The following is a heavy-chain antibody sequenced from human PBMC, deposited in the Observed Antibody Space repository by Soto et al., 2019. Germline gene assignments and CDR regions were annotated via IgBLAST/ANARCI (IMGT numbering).Heavy chain of an antibody. D-gene: IGHD1-26*01. J-gene: IGHJ5*02. CDR1: GYTFTGYY. CDR3: ARGERGGSYVDP. CDR2: INPNSGGT. Sequence: QVQLVQSGAEVKKPGASVKVSCKASGYTFTGYYMHWVRQAPGQGLEWMGWINPNSGGTNYAQKFQGRVTMTRSTAISTAYMELSSLRSVDTAVYSCARGERGGSYVDPWGQGTPVIVSS. V-gene: IGHV1-2*02.